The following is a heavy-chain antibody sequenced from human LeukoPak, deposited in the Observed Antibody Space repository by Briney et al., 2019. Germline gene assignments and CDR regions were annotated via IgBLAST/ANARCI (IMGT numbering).Heavy chain of an antibody. D-gene: IGHD4-17*01. Sequence: GASVKVSCKASGYTFTGYYMHWVRQAPGQGLEWMGWINPNSGGINYAQKFQGRVTMTRDTSISTAYMELSRLRSDDTAVYYCARGDTTVTIDSGLGYWGRGTLVTVSS. CDR2: INPNSGGI. CDR1: GYTFTGYY. V-gene: IGHV1-2*02. J-gene: IGHJ4*02. CDR3: ARGDTTVTIDSGLGY.